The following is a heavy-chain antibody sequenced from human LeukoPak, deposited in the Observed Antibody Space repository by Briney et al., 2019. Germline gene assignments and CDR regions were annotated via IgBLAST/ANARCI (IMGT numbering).Heavy chain of an antibody. Sequence: GGSLRLSCAASGFTFSRDSMNWVRQAPGKGLEWISYISYDSAITYYADSVRGRLTISRDNAKNSLYLQMHSLRAEDTAVYYCVRDNPRCCGVVPANIDDYWGQGTLVTVSS. J-gene: IGHJ4*02. CDR3: VRDNPRCCGVVPANIDDY. D-gene: IGHD2-15*01. CDR2: ISYDSAIT. CDR1: GFTFSRDS. V-gene: IGHV3-48*01.